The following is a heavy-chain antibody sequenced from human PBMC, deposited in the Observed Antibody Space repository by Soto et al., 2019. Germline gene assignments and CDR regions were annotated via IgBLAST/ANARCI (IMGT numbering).Heavy chain of an antibody. D-gene: IGHD3-9*01. CDR1: GGTFSSYA. Sequence: ASVKVSCKASGGTFSSYAISWVRQAPGQGLEWMGGIIPIFGTANYAQKFQGRVTITADESTSTAYMELSSLRSEDTAVYYCGRDLYYDILTGYYEFDYWGQGTLVTVSS. J-gene: IGHJ4*02. V-gene: IGHV1-69*13. CDR2: IIPIFGTA. CDR3: GRDLYYDILTGYYEFDY.